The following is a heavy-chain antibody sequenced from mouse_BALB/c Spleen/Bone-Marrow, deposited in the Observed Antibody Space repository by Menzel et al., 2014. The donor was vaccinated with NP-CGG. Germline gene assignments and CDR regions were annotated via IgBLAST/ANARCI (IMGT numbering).Heavy chain of an antibody. CDR3: ALYYDYDVGY. CDR2: IDPANGNT. Sequence: EVQLQQSGAELVKPGASVKLSCTASGFNIKDTYMHWVKQRPEQGLEWIGRIDPANGNTKYDPKFQGRATITADTSSNTAYLQLSSQTSEDTAVYYCALYYDYDVGYWGQGTTLTVSS. CDR1: GFNIKDTY. J-gene: IGHJ2*01. D-gene: IGHD2-4*01. V-gene: IGHV14-3*02.